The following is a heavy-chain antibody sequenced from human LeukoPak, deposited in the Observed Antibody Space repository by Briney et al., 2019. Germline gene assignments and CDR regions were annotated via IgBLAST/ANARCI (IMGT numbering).Heavy chain of an antibody. CDR2: ISYDGSNK. J-gene: IGHJ6*02. CDR3: AKEYRVVPAAIKGGYYYGMDV. Sequence: PGGSLRLSCAASGFTFSSYGMHWVRQAPGKGLEWVAVISYDGSNKYNADSVKGRFTISRDNSKNTLYLQMNSLRAEDTAVYYCAKEYRVVPAAIKGGYYYGMDVWGQGTTVTVSS. D-gene: IGHD2-2*01. V-gene: IGHV3-30*18. CDR1: GFTFSSYG.